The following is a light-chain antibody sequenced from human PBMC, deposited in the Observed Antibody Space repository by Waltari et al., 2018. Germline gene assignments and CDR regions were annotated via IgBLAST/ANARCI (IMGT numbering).Light chain of an antibody. CDR1: SSDIGRYWY. V-gene: IGLV2-8*01. CDR2: EVA. J-gene: IGLJ2*01. Sequence: QSALTQPPSASGSPGQSVTISCTGTSSDIGRYWYVSWYQQPPGKAPKLMIYEVAKLPSGVPDGFSGSKSGNTASLTVSGLQAEDEADYYCSSYAGSNNLVFGGGAKLTVL. CDR3: SSYAGSNNLV.